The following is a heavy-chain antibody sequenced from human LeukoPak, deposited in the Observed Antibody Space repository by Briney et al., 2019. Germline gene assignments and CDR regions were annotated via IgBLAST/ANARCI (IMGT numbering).Heavy chain of an antibody. D-gene: IGHD5-24*01. V-gene: IGHV3-23*01. CDR2: ISGSGGST. J-gene: IGHJ4*02. Sequence: GGSLRLSCAASGFTFSSYAMSWVRQAPGKGLEWVSAISGSGGSTYYADSVKGRFTISRDNSKSTLYLQMNSLRAEDTAVYYCAKERDGYILGDYFDYWGQGTLVTVSS. CDR1: GFTFSSYA. CDR3: AKERDGYILGDYFDY.